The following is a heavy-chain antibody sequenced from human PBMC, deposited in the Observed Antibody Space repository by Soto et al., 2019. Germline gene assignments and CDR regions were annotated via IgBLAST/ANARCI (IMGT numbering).Heavy chain of an antibody. V-gene: IGHV1-3*01. D-gene: IGHD1-26*01. CDR3: ARGGSLYWYFDL. J-gene: IGHJ2*01. CDR2: INAGNGNT. CDR1: GYTFTNYA. Sequence: QVQLVQSGAEVKKPGASVKVSCKASGYTFTNYAMHWVRQAPGQRLEWMGWINAGNGNTKYSQKFQGRVTITRDTSASTAYMELSSPISEDTAVYYCARGGSLYWYFDLWGRGTLVTVSS.